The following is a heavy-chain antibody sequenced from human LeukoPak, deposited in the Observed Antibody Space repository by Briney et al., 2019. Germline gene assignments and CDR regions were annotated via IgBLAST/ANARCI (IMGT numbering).Heavy chain of an antibody. D-gene: IGHD4-17*01. CDR1: GGTFSSYA. CDR2: ISAYNGNT. V-gene: IGHV1-18*01. CDR3: AREEDGDLRFGY. Sequence: ASVKVSCKASGGTFSSYAISWVRQAPGQGLEWMGWISAYNGNTNYAQKLQGRVTMTTDTSTSTAYMELRSLRSDDTAVYYCAREEDGDLRFGYWGQGTLVTVSS. J-gene: IGHJ4*02.